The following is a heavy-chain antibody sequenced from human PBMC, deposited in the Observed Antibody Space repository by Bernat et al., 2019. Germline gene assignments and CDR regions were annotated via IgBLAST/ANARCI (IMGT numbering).Heavy chain of an antibody. D-gene: IGHD1-20*01. CDR2: ISYDGRNK. J-gene: IGHJ3*02. Sequence: QVQLVESGGGVVQPGRSLRLSCAASGFTFSSHGIHWVRQAPGKGLEWVAVISYDGRNKYYADSVKGRFTISRDNSKNTLYLQMNSLRPEDTAVYYCALSDHNWNDRTDAFDIWGQGTMVTVSS. CDR3: ALSDHNWNDRTDAFDI. V-gene: IGHV3-30*03. CDR1: GFTFSSHG.